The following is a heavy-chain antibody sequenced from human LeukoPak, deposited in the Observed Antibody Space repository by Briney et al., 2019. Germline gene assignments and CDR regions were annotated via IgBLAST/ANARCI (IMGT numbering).Heavy chain of an antibody. CDR1: GFTFTSYT. V-gene: IGHV3-30*04. CDR3: AEDESVGQQLPIVY. D-gene: IGHD6-13*01. CDR2: ISNDGPHI. J-gene: IGHJ4*02. Sequence: GGSLRPSRVASGFTFTSYTMHWVRQVPGKGLGWVAAISNDGPHIAYRDPVRGRFTISRDMSKNTVYLQMNSLGAEATAVYYCAEDESVGQQLPIVYWGQGTLVTVSS.